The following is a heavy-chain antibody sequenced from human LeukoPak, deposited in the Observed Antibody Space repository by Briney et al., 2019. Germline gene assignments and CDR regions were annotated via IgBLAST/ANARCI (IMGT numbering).Heavy chain of an antibody. Sequence: PSETLSLTCTVSGGSISSSSYYWGWIRQPPGKGLEWIGNMYYSGSIYYNPSLKSRVTISVDTSKNQFSLNLNSVTAADTAVYYCVRRTGYSYGFSHWGPGTMLTVSS. CDR1: GGSISSSSYY. CDR3: VRRTGYSYGFSH. D-gene: IGHD5-18*01. V-gene: IGHV4-39*01. CDR2: MYYSGSI. J-gene: IGHJ4*02.